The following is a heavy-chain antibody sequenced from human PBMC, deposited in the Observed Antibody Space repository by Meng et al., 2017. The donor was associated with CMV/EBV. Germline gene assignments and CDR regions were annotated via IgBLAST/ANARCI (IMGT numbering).Heavy chain of an antibody. V-gene: IGHV4-34*01. D-gene: IGHD1-26*01. J-gene: IGHJ4*02. CDR1: GGSFGGYY. CDR2: INHSGST. Sequence: QLEPAESVPVLAQPHGAPRRTCACYGGSFGGYYWSWIRPPPGKGLEWIGEINHSGSTNYNPSLKSRVTISVDTSKNQFSLKLSSVTAADTAVYYCARGVGATGKADYWGQGTLVTVSS. CDR3: ARGVGATGKADY.